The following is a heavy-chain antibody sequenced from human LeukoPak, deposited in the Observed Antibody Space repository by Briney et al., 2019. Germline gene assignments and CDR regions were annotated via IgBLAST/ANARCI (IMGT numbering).Heavy chain of an antibody. J-gene: IGHJ4*02. D-gene: IGHD5-24*01. V-gene: IGHV3-23*01. CDR3: AKGEMATYFDY. CDR1: GITFSSYA. CDR2: ISGSGGST. Sequence: GGSLRLSCAASGITFSSYAMSWVRQAQGKGLEWVSAISGSGGSTYYADSVKGRFTISRDNSKNTLYLQMNSLRAEDTAVYYCAKGEMATYFDYWGQGTLVTVSS.